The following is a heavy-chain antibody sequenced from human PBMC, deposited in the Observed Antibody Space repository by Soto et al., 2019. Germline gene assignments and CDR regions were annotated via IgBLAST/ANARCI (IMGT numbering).Heavy chain of an antibody. Sequence: GGSLRLSCAASGFTFSSYAMSWVRQAPGKGLEWVSAISGSGGSTYYADSVKGRFTISRDNSKNTLYLQMNSLRAEDTAVYYCAKVGGIQLWLWFYGMDVWGQGTKVTAP. D-gene: IGHD5-18*01. J-gene: IGHJ6*02. CDR2: ISGSGGST. CDR1: GFTFSSYA. V-gene: IGHV3-23*01. CDR3: AKVGGIQLWLWFYGMDV.